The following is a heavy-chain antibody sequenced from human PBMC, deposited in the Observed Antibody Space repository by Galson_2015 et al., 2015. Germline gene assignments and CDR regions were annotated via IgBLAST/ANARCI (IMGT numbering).Heavy chain of an antibody. J-gene: IGHJ6*03. Sequence: SLRLSCAASGLTFSSYRMNWVRQAPGKGLEWVSSISSSSSYIYYADSVKGRFTISRDNAKNSLYLQMNSLRAEDTAVYYCARDVRLEYYYYMDVWSKGTAVTVSS. D-gene: IGHD3-10*01. CDR1: GLTFSSYR. CDR2: ISSSSSYI. CDR3: ARDVRLEYYYYMDV. V-gene: IGHV3-21*01.